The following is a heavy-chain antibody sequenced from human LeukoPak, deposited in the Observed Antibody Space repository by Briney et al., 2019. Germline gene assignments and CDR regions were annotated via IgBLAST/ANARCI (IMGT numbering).Heavy chain of an antibody. CDR3: AKGYRYESSGYYSAEYFQH. CDR2: ISGSGGST. CDR1: GFTFSSYA. V-gene: IGHV3-23*01. Sequence: GGSLRLSCAASGFTFSSYAMSWVRQAPGKGLEWVSAISGSGGSTYYADSVKGRFTISRDNSKNTLYLQMNSLRAEDTAVYYCAKGYRYESSGYYSAEYFQHWGQGTLVTVSS. D-gene: IGHD3-22*01. J-gene: IGHJ1*01.